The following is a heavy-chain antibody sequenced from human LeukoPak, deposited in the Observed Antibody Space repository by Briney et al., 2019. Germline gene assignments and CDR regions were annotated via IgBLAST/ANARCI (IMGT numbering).Heavy chain of an antibody. J-gene: IGHJ4*02. CDR1: GFTFSSYS. V-gene: IGHV3-21*01. Sequence: GGSLRLSCAASGFTFSSYSMNWVRQAPGKGLEWVSSISSSSSYIYYADSVKGRFTISRDNAKNSLYLQMNSLRAEDTAVYYCARDLLVGGSGYHYWGQGTLVTVSS. D-gene: IGHD3-22*01. CDR3: ARDLLVGGSGYHY. CDR2: ISSSSSYI.